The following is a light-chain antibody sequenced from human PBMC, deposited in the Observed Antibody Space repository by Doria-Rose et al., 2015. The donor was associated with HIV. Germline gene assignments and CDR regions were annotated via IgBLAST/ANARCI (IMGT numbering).Light chain of an antibody. J-gene: IGKJ5*01. V-gene: IGKV3-15*01. CDR1: QSVSTD. CDR3: YQYNNWPT. CDR2: GAS. Sequence: TQSPETLSVSPGESATLSCRASQSVSTDLAWYQHKPGQAPRLLIWGASTRATGIPARFSGSGSGTEFTLTISSLQSEDFAIYLCYQYNNWPTFGQGTRLDIK.